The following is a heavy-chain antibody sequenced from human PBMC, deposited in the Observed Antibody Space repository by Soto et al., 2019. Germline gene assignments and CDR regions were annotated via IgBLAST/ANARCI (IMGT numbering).Heavy chain of an antibody. Sequence: PGGSLRLSCAASGFTFYNNWMSWVRQAPGKGLEWVANIKQDGSEKYYVDSVKGRFTISRDNANNSLFLQMNSLRAEDTAVYYCARTRANFDYWGQGTLVTVSS. J-gene: IGHJ4*02. CDR3: ARTRANFDY. V-gene: IGHV3-7*01. CDR1: GFTFYNNW. CDR2: IKQDGSEK.